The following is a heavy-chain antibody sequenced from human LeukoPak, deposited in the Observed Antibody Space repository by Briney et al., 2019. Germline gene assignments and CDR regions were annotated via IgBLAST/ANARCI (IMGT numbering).Heavy chain of an antibody. CDR1: GGSFSGYY. CDR3: ARGCGGDCLGDY. Sequence: EPSETLSLTCAVYGGSFSGYYWSWIRQPPGKGLEWIGEINHSGSTNYNPSLKSRVTISVDTSKNQFSLKLSSVTAADTAVYYCARGCGGDCLGDYWGQGTLVTVSS. J-gene: IGHJ4*02. V-gene: IGHV4-34*01. CDR2: INHSGST. D-gene: IGHD2-21*02.